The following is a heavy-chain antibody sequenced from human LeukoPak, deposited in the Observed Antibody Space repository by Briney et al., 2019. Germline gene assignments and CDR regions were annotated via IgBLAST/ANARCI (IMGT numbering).Heavy chain of an antibody. CDR1: GGSFSGYY. D-gene: IGHD2-2*01. CDR2: INHSGST. V-gene: IGHV4-34*01. CDR3: ARAPTDIVVVPALKAFDI. Sequence: PSETLSLTCAVYGGSFSGYYWSWIRQPPGKGLEWIGEINHSGSTNYNPSLKSRVTISVDTSKNQFSLKLSSVTAADTAVYYCARAPTDIVVVPALKAFDIWGQGTMVTVSS. J-gene: IGHJ3*02.